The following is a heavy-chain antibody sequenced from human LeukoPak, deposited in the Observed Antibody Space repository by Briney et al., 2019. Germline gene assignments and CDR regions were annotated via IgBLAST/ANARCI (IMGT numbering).Heavy chain of an antibody. CDR3: AKSDQLDYYYYYMDV. CDR1: GFTFDDYA. Sequence: GGSLRLSCAASGFTFDDYAMHWVRQAPGKGLEWVSLISWDGGSTYYADSVKGRFTISRDNSKTSLYLQMNSLRAEDTALYYCAKSDQLDYYYYYMDVWGKGTTVTVSS. J-gene: IGHJ6*03. D-gene: IGHD2-2*01. V-gene: IGHV3-43D*03. CDR2: ISWDGGST.